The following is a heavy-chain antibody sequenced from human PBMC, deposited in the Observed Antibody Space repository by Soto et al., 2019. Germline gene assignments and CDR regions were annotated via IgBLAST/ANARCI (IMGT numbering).Heavy chain of an antibody. CDR1: GFTFSSYE. V-gene: IGHV3-48*03. CDR2: ISSSGSTI. J-gene: IGHJ4*02. Sequence: SGGSLRFSCAASGFTFSSYEMNWVRQAPGKGLEWVSYISSSGSTISYADSVKGRFTISRDNAKNSLYLQMNSLRAEDTAVYYCARYSSLGDYFDYWGQGTLVTVSS. D-gene: IGHD3-16*01. CDR3: ARYSSLGDYFDY.